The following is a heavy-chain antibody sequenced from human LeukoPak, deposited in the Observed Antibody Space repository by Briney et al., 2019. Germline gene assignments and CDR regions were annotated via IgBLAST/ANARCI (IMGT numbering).Heavy chain of an antibody. CDR2: ISYDGRNK. CDR1: GFTFSSNG. J-gene: IGHJ4*02. CDR3: AKERYLLDY. V-gene: IGHV3-30*18. Sequence: PGGSLRLSCAASGFTFSSNGMHWVRQAPGKGLEWVALISYDGRNKYYADSVKGRFTISRDNSKNTLYLQMNSLRPEDTAVYYCAKERYLLDYWGQETRVTVSS. D-gene: IGHD2-15*01.